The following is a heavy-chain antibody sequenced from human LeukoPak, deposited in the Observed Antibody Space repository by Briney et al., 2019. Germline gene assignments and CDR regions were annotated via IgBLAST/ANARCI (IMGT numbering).Heavy chain of an antibody. Sequence: SETLSLTCTVSGYSISSGYYWGWIRQPPGKGLEWIGSIYYSGSTYYNPSLKSRVTISVDTSKNQFSLKLSSVTAADTAVYYCARDGPGIAAAGTFDYYYYYMDVWGKGTTDTVSS. CDR2: IYYSGST. CDR1: GYSISSGYY. V-gene: IGHV4-38-2*02. J-gene: IGHJ6*03. CDR3: ARDGPGIAAAGTFDYYYYYMDV. D-gene: IGHD6-13*01.